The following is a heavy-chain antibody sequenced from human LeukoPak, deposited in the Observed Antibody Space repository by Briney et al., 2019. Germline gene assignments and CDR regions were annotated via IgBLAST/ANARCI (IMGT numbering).Heavy chain of an antibody. CDR1: GYSFTSYW. CDR3: ARREQQVSFDY. V-gene: IGHV5-51*01. J-gene: IGHJ4*02. Sequence: GEFLKISCKGSGYSFTSYWIGWVRQMPGKGLEWMGVMYPGDSDTRYSPSFQGQVTISADKSVSTAYLQWSSLKASDTAIYYCARREQQVSFDYWGQGTLVTVSS. D-gene: IGHD6-13*01. CDR2: MYPGDSDT.